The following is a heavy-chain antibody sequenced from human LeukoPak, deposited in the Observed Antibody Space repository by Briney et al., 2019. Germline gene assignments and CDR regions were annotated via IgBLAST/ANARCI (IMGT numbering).Heavy chain of an antibody. Sequence: HPGGSLRLSCAASGFTFSSYGMSWVRQAPGKGLEWVSAISASGGSTYYADSVKGRFTISRDNSKNTLFLQMNSLRAEDTAVYYCAKDHSSGWPYCFPYWGQGTLVTVSS. J-gene: IGHJ4*02. CDR1: GFTFSSYG. D-gene: IGHD6-19*01. V-gene: IGHV3-23*01. CDR2: ISASGGST. CDR3: AKDHSSGWPYCFPY.